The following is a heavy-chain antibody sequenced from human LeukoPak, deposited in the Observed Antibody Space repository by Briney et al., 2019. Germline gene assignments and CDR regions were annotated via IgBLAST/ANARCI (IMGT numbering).Heavy chain of an antibody. J-gene: IGHJ6*03. Sequence: QPGGSLRLSCAASGFTFSSYGMHWVRQAPGKGLEWVAFIRYDGSNKYYADSVKGRFTISRDNSKNTLYLQMNSLRAEDTAVYYCAKDRSRPHSQINGARLMDVWGKGTTVTVSS. CDR1: GFTFSSYG. CDR2: IRYDGSNK. D-gene: IGHD4-17*01. V-gene: IGHV3-30*02. CDR3: AKDRSRPHSQINGARLMDV.